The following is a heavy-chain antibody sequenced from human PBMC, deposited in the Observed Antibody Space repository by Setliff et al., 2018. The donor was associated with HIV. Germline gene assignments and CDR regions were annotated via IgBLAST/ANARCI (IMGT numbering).Heavy chain of an antibody. D-gene: IGHD3-9*01. CDR3: ARSVGYDPLTNYYRNWFDP. CDR1: GYTFTNYA. V-gene: IGHV7-4-1*02. Sequence: ASVKVSCKASGYTFTNYAINWVRQAPGQGLECMGWINTNTGNPTYAQGFTGRFVFSLDTSVNTAYLQISSLKAEDTAVYFCARSVGYDPLTNYYRNWFDPWGQGTLVTVSS. J-gene: IGHJ5*02. CDR2: INTNTGNP.